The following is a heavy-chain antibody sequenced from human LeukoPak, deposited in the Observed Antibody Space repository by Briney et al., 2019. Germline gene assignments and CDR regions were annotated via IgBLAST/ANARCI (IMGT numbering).Heavy chain of an antibody. Sequence: GGSLRLSCAASGFTFSSYGMHWVRQAPGKGLEWVAVISYDGSNKYYADSVKGRFTISRDNSKNTLYLQMNSLRAEDTAVYYCANLDYDYVEDYWGQGTLVTVSS. J-gene: IGHJ4*02. CDR1: GFTFSSYG. V-gene: IGHV3-30*18. CDR2: ISYDGSNK. CDR3: ANLDYDYVEDY. D-gene: IGHD3-16*01.